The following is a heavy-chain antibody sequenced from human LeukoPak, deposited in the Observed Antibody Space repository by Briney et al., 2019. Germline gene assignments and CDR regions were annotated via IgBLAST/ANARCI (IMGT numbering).Heavy chain of an antibody. Sequence: PGGSLRLSCAASGFTFSSYALSWVRQAPGKGLEWVSAISGSGGSTYNADSVKGRFTISRDNSKNTLYLQMNSLRAEDTAVYYCAKKGGIAAAGTVYYFDYWGQGTLVTVSS. D-gene: IGHD6-13*01. CDR2: ISGSGGST. V-gene: IGHV3-23*01. J-gene: IGHJ4*02. CDR1: GFTFSSYA. CDR3: AKKGGIAAAGTVYYFDY.